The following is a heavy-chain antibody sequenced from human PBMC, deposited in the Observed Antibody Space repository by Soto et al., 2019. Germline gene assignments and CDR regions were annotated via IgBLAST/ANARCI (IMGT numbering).Heavy chain of an antibody. CDR3: ATSNWFDP. CDR1: GGSISSSSYY. V-gene: IGHV4-39*01. CDR2: IYYSGST. J-gene: IGHJ5*02. Sequence: QLQLQESGPGLVKPSETLSLTCTVSGGSISSSSYYWGWIRQPPGKGLEWIGIIYYSGSTYYNPSLKSRVYISVGTSKNQFSLKLSSVSATDTAVYYCATSNWFDPWGQGTLVTVSS.